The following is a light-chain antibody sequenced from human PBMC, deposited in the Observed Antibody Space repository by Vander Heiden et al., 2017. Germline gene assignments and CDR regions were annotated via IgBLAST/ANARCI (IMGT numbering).Light chain of an antibody. V-gene: IGKV3-20*01. CDR3: QQYGTFPWT. J-gene: IGKJ1*01. CDR1: QSVNSNY. Sequence: EIVLTQSPGTLSMSPGERATLSCRASQSVNSNYLAWYQQKIGQAPRLLIHGASSRATGIPDRFSGSGSATDFTLTISRLEPEDFAVYSCQQYGTFPWTFGQGTKVEMK. CDR2: GAS.